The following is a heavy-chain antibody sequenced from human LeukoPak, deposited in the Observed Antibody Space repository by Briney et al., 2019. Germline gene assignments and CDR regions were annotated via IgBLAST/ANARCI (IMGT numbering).Heavy chain of an antibody. CDR3: ARDPFPHAINYYDSSGYP. Sequence: SQTLSLTCTVSGGSISSGDYYWSWIRQPPGKGLEWIGYIYYSGSTYYNPSLKSRVTISVDTSKNQFSLKLSSVTAADTAVYYCARDPFPHAINYYDSSGYPWGQGTLATVSS. D-gene: IGHD3-22*01. J-gene: IGHJ5*02. V-gene: IGHV4-30-4*08. CDR1: GGSISSGDYY. CDR2: IYYSGST.